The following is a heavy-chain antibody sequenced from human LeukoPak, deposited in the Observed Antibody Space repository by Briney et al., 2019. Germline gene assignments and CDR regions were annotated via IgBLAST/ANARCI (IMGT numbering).Heavy chain of an antibody. CDR3: AKAPDYGSGSYYDY. J-gene: IGHJ4*02. D-gene: IGHD3-10*01. Sequence: GGSLRLSCAASGFTFSTYAMSWVRQAPGKGLKWVSEVGGRGAGGSTYYADSVRGRFTISRDNSKNTLYLQMNSLRAEDTAVYYCAKAPDYGSGSYYDYWGQGTLVTVSS. CDR2: VGGRGAGGST. CDR1: GFTFSTYA. V-gene: IGHV3-23*01.